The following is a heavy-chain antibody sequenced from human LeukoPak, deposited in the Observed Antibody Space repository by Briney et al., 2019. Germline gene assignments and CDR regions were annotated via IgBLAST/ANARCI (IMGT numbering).Heavy chain of an antibody. CDR1: GFTFSSYW. CDR2: IKQDGSEK. J-gene: IGHJ4*02. CDR3: AKDQVRGYSSGIKDY. Sequence: PGGSLRLSCAASGFTFSSYWMSWVRQAPGKGLEWVANIKQDGSEKYYVDSVKGRFTISRDNAKNSLYLQMNSLRAEDTAVYYCAKDQVRGYSSGIKDYWGQGTLVTVSS. D-gene: IGHD5-18*01. V-gene: IGHV3-7*01.